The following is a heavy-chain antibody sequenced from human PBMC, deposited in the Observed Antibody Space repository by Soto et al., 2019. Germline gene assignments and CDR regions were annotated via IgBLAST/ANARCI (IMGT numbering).Heavy chain of an antibody. V-gene: IGHV3-21*01. J-gene: IGHJ3*02. D-gene: IGHD5-12*01. CDR2: ISSSSSYI. Sequence: GGSLRLSCAASGFTFSSYSMNWVRQAPGKGLEWVSSISSSSSYIYYADSVKGRFTISRDNAKNSLYLQMNSLRAEDTAVYYCARETPGPHIVATTPDAFDIWGQGTMVTVSS. CDR3: ARETPGPHIVATTPDAFDI. CDR1: GFTFSSYS.